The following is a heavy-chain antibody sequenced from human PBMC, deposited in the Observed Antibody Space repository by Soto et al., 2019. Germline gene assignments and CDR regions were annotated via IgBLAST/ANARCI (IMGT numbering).Heavy chain of an antibody. Sequence: QVQLVQSGAEVKKPGSSVKVSCEASGGTFSSYTISWVRQAPGQGLEWMGRIIPILGIANYAQKFQGTVTITADKSTSTVYMELSSLRSEDTAVYYCARGLHYDSISIDDYWGQGTLVTVSS. V-gene: IGHV1-69*02. CDR3: ARGLHYDSISIDDY. CDR1: GGTFSSYT. D-gene: IGHD3-22*01. J-gene: IGHJ4*02. CDR2: IIPILGIA.